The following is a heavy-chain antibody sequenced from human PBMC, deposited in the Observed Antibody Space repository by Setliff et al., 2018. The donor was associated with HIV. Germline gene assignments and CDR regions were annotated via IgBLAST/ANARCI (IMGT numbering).Heavy chain of an antibody. CDR1: GYTFSTYG. D-gene: IGHD3-22*01. Sequence: ASLKVSCKASGYTFSTYGISWVRQAPGQGLEWMGWISVYNDNTNYAQKFQGRVTMTTDTSTNTAYMELRSLRSDDTAVYYCATEFPLSSPYYYDSSGYYYWGQGTLVTVSS. CDR3: ATEFPLSSPYYYDSSGYYY. CDR2: ISVYNDNT. V-gene: IGHV1-18*01. J-gene: IGHJ4*02.